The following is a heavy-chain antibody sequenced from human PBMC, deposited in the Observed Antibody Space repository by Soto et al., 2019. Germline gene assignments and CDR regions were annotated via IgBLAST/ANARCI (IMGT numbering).Heavy chain of an antibody. Sequence: PSETLSLTCNVSGGAITSSSYYWGWIRQPPGKGLEWIGNIYYSGSTYYNPSLKSRVTMSVDTSKNQFSLKLSSVTAADTAVYYCARTSTTVIIGGYYYDLDVWGQGTTVTVSS. CDR2: IYYSGST. J-gene: IGHJ6*02. V-gene: IGHV4-39*01. CDR1: GGAITSSSYY. CDR3: ARTSTTVIIGGYYYDLDV. D-gene: IGHD4-17*01.